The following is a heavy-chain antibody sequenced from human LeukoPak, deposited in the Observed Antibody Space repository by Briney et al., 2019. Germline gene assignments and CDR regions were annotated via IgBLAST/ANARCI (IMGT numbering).Heavy chain of an antibody. V-gene: IGHV3-23*01. D-gene: IGHD1-26*01. CDR2: ISGSGGST. CDR3: AKEYTGTFSPFPSYFDN. J-gene: IGHJ4*02. Sequence: GGSLRLSCAASGFAFSSYAMSWVRQAPGKGLEWVSAISGSGGSTNYADSVKGRFTISRDNSKNTLYLQMNSLRAEDTAIYYCAKEYTGTFSPFPSYFDNWGQGTLVTVSS. CDR1: GFAFSSYA.